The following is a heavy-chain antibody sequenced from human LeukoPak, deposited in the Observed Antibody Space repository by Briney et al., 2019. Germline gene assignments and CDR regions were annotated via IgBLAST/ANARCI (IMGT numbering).Heavy chain of an antibody. Sequence: PGGSLRLSCAASGFTFSDYYMSWIRQAPGKGLEWVSYISNSGRAIYYTDSLKGRFTISRDNAENSLFLQMNSLRAEDTAVYYCARVRPYDYVWGSYRPLDYWGQGTLVTVSS. CDR2: ISNSGRAI. V-gene: IGHV3-11*01. D-gene: IGHD3-16*02. CDR1: GFTFSDYY. CDR3: ARVRPYDYVWGSYRPLDY. J-gene: IGHJ4*02.